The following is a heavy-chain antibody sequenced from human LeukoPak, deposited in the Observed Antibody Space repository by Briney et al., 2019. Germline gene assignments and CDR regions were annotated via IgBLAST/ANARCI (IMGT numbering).Heavy chain of an antibody. V-gene: IGHV3-21*04. CDR1: GFTFSTYS. CDR2: LDSTSRYI. Sequence: PGGSLRLSCTASGFTFSTYSMNWVRQAPGKGLEWVSSLDSTSRYINYADSGKGRFTISRDNAQNSLYLQMSSLRAEDTAVYYCAKRDRPCSGDCSAPYYFDYWGQGTLVTVS. D-gene: IGHD2-21*02. J-gene: IGHJ4*02. CDR3: AKRDRPCSGDCSAPYYFDY.